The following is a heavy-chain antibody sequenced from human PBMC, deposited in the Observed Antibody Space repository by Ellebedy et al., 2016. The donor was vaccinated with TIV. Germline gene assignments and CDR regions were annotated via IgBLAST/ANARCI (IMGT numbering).Heavy chain of an antibody. D-gene: IGHD3-22*01. Sequence: GESLKISCAASGFTFSNYSMNWVRQAPGKGLEWVSSISSSSSYIYYADSVKGRFTISRDNAKKSLYLQMNSLRAEDTAVYYCAKVGIMIVMGYGMDVWGQGTTVTVSS. CDR1: GFTFSNYS. CDR3: AKVGIMIVMGYGMDV. J-gene: IGHJ6*02. CDR2: ISSSSSYI. V-gene: IGHV3-21*04.